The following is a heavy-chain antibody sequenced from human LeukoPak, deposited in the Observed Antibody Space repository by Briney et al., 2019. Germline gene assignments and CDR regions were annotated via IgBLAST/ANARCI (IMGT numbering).Heavy chain of an antibody. J-gene: IGHJ4*02. V-gene: IGHV2-5*02. CDR2: IYWDDNK. Sequence: SGPTLVNPTQTLTLTCTFSGFSLSTSGVGVGWIRQPPGKALEWLALIYWDDNKRYSPSLKSRLTITKDTSKNQVVLTMTNMDPVDTATYYCAHSRTIFGVVLGGTHFDYWGQGTLVTVSS. D-gene: IGHD3-3*01. CDR1: GFSLSTSGVG. CDR3: AHSRTIFGVVLGGTHFDY.